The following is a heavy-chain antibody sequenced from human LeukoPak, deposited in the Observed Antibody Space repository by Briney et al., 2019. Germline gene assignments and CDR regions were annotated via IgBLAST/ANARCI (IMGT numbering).Heavy chain of an antibody. CDR3: ASFYDILTGYQNYYYGMDV. CDR2: ISSSSSYI. V-gene: IGHV3-21*01. J-gene: IGHJ6*04. D-gene: IGHD3-9*01. CDR1: GFTFSSYS. Sequence: PGGSLRLSCAASGFTFSSYSMNWVRQAPGKGLEWVSSISSSSSYIYYADSVKGRFTISRDNAKNSLYLQMNSLRAKDTAVYYCASFYDILTGYQNYYYGMDVWGKGTTVTVSS.